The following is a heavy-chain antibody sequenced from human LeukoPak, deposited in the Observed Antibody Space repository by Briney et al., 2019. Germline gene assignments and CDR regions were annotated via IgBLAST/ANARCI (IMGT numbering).Heavy chain of an antibody. J-gene: IGHJ6*02. D-gene: IGHD5-18*01. CDR3: AKDMEHSYGYVGDYYYYGMYV. CDR2: ISGDGGST. V-gene: IGHV3-43*02. CDR1: GFTFDDYA. Sequence: GGSLRLSCAASGFTFDDYAMHWVRQAPGKGLEWVSLISGDGGSTYYADSVKGRFTISRDNSKNSLYLQMNSLRTEDTALYYCAKDMEHSYGYVGDYYYYGMYVWGQGTTVTVSS.